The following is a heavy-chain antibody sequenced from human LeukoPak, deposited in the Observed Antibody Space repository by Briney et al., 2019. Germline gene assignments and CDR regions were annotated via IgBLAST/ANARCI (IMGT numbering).Heavy chain of an antibody. CDR3: ARDAGNSGYGCDL. D-gene: IGHD5-12*01. CDR2: IRSSSET. V-gene: IGHV3-48*01. J-gene: IGHJ5*02. Sequence: GGSLRLSCAASGFTFRNSAMSWVRQAPGKGLEWVSHIRSSSETFYADSVKGRFTISRDNARNSLYLQMNNLRGEDTAIYYCARDAGNSGYGCDLWGQGTLVTVSS. CDR1: GFTFRNSA.